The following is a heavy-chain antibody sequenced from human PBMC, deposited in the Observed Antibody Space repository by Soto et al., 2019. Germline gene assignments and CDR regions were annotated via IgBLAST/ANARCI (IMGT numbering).Heavy chain of an antibody. CDR3: ARDETYTAGWYFEH. Sequence: QVQLVQSGAEVKKRGASVKVSCKASGYMFNSYGVRWLRQAPGQGREWIGWIRGYNGKTDLAQKFQGRVTMTTEASTSPVYMELTSLRFDETALYYCARDETYTAGWYFEHWGQGTLVTVPS. CDR1: GYMFNSYG. J-gene: IGHJ1*01. V-gene: IGHV1-18*01. CDR2: IRGYNGKT. D-gene: IGHD6-19*01.